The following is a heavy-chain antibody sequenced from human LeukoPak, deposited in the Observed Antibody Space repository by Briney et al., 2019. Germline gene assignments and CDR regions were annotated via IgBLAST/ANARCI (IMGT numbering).Heavy chain of an antibody. D-gene: IGHD3-16*02. CDR2: IYYSGST. J-gene: IGHJ3*02. V-gene: IGHV4-59*01. CDR1: GGSISSCY. Sequence: SETLSLTCTVSGGSISSCYWSWIRQPPGKGLEWIGYIYYSGSTNYNPSLKSRVTISVDTSKNQFSLKLSSVTAADTAVYYCARDSAVIYDAFDIWGQGTMVTVSS. CDR3: ARDSAVIYDAFDI.